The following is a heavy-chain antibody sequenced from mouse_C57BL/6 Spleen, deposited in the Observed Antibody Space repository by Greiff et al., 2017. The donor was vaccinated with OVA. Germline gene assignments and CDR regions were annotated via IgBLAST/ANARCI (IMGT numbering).Heavy chain of an antibody. V-gene: IGHV5-9*04. D-gene: IGHD3-3*01. CDR1: GFTFSSYT. CDR3: ARRGTWYFDV. CDR2: ISGGGGNT. J-gene: IGHJ1*03. Sequence: EVQRVESGGGLVKPGGSLKLSCAASGFTFSSYTMSWVRQTPEKRLEWVATISGGGGNTYYPDSVKGRFTISRDNAKNTLYLQMSSLRSEDTAVYYCARRGTWYFDVWGTGTTVTVSS.